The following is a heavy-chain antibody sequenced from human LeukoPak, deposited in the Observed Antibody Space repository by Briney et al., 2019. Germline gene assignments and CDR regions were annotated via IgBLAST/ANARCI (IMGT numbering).Heavy chain of an antibody. D-gene: IGHD1-7*01. Sequence: GGSLRLSCAASGFTVSSNYMSWVRQAPGKGLEWVSFIYSSYSTYYADSVKGRFTISRDNSKNTLYLQMNSLRAEDTAVYYCARGNWNYPFDYWGQGTLVTVSS. CDR3: ARGNWNYPFDY. CDR1: GFTVSSNY. V-gene: IGHV3-53*01. J-gene: IGHJ4*02. CDR2: IYSSYST.